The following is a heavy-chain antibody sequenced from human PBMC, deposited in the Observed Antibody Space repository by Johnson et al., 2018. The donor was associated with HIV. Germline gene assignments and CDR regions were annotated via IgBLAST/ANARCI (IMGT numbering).Heavy chain of an antibody. CDR2: ISGSGGST. J-gene: IGHJ3*02. Sequence: EVQLVESGGGVVQPGRSLRLSCAASGFIFSSYGMHWVRQGPGKGLEWVSAISGSGGSTYYADSVKGRFTISRDNSKNTLYLQMNSLRAEDTAVYYCAAYGSGDGEAFDIWGQGTMVTVSS. V-gene: IGHV3-23*04. D-gene: IGHD3-10*01. CDR3: AAYGSGDGEAFDI. CDR1: GFIFSSYG.